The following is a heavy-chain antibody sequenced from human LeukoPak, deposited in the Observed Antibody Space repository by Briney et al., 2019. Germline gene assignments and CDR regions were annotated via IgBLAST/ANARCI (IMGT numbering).Heavy chain of an antibody. J-gene: IGHJ4*02. CDR2: ISYDGRNK. V-gene: IGHV3-30*18. CDR1: GFTFNNYG. CDR3: AKGPLRGTAAAIDY. D-gene: IGHD2-2*01. Sequence: GGSLRLSCAASGFTFNNYGMHWVRQAPGKGLEWVAVISYDGRNKHYPDSVKGRFTVSRDISTDTLWLQMDSLRTEDTAVYYCAKGPLRGTAAAIDYWGQGTLVTVSS.